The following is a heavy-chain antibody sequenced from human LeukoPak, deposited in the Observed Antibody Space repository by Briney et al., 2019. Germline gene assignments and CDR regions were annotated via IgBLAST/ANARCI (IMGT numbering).Heavy chain of an antibody. V-gene: IGHV3-23*01. CDR3: ARDDGYSYGYH. CDR2: ISGSGGST. J-gene: IGHJ5*02. CDR1: GLTFSSYA. D-gene: IGHD5-18*01. Sequence: PGGSLRLSCAASGLTFSSYAMSWVRQAPGRGLEWVSAISGSGGSTYYADSVKGRFTISRDNSKNTLYLQMNSLRAEDTAVYYCARDDGYSYGYHWGQGTLVTVSS.